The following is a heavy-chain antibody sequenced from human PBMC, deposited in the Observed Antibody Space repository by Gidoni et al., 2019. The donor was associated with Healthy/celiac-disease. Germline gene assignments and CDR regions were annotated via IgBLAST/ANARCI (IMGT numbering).Heavy chain of an antibody. D-gene: IGHD2-15*01. CDR3: ANSGGWSHFDY. CDR2: NSGSGGST. V-gene: IGHV3-23*01. CDR1: GFTFRSYA. J-gene: IGHJ4*02. Sequence: EGQLLESGGGLVQPGGSLRLSCAASGFTFRSYAMSWVRHAPGKELVWVSANSGSGGSTYYADSVKGRFIISRDNSKNTLYLQMNSLRAEDTAVYYCANSGGWSHFDYWGQGTLVTVSS.